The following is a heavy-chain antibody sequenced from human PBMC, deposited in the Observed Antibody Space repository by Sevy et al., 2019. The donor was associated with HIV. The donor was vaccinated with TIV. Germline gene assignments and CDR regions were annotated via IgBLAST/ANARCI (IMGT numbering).Heavy chain of an antibody. Sequence: ASVKVSCKTSGYTFNQFGVTWVRLAPGRGFEWLGWKSAYNGNTSYAQRFKGRVTMTTDMSTGTAYLELRSLTSDDTAIYFCARDRWARTTDYFIDFWGQGTPVTVSS. CDR2: KSAYNGNT. CDR1: GYTFNQFG. J-gene: IGHJ4*02. CDR3: ARDRWARTTDYFIDF. V-gene: IGHV1-18*01. D-gene: IGHD4-4*01.